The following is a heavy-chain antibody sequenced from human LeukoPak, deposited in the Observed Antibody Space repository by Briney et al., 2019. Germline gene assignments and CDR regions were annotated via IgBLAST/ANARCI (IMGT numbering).Heavy chain of an antibody. CDR3: ARLPVDTAMVLH. V-gene: IGHV3-21*01. D-gene: IGHD5-18*01. J-gene: IGHJ4*02. CDR1: GFTFSSYS. CDR2: ISSSSSYI. Sequence: GGSLRLSCAASGFTFSSYSMNWVRQAPGKGLEWVSSISSSSSYIYYADSVKGRFTISRDNAKNSLYLQMNSLRAEDTAVYYCARLPVDTAMVLHWGQGTLVAVSS.